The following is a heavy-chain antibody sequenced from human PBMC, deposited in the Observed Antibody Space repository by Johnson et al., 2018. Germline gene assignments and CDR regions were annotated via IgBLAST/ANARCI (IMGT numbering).Heavy chain of an antibody. Sequence: VQLVESGGGVVQPGRSLRVSCEASGYTFTIGGLHWARQAPGKGLEWVAAISHDGSETHYADSVKGRFTISRDDSKNTLYLQMNSLRVEDTATYYCAGGAGNSNTGDHRDVWGKGTTVSVSS. V-gene: IGHV3-30*03. CDR1: GYTFTIGG. CDR2: ISHDGSET. CDR3: AGGAGNSNTGDHRDV. J-gene: IGHJ6*03. D-gene: IGHD7-27*01.